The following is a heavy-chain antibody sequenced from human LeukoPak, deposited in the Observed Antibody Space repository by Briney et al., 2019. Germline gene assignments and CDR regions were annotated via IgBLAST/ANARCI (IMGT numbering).Heavy chain of an antibody. J-gene: IGHJ4*02. V-gene: IGHV4-59*08. Sequence: PSETLSLTCTVSGGSISSYYWSWIRQPPGKGLEWIGYIYYSGSANYNASLKSRVTISVDTSKNQFSLKLSSVTAEDTAVYYCARVHLETYNHANSGNTCFDSWGQGTLVTVSS. CDR3: ARVHLETYNHANSGNTCFDS. D-gene: IGHD3-22*01. CDR2: IYYSGSA. CDR1: GGSISSYY.